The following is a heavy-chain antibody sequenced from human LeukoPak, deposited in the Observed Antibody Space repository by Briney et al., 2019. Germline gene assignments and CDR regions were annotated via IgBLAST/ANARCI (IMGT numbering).Heavy chain of an antibody. CDR3: AKGYSGGSATHFDS. D-gene: IGHD4-23*01. J-gene: IGHJ4*02. Sequence: QPGGSLRLSCAASGFTFSTFAMSWVRQAPGKGLERVSVLSGSGTTGTYYADSVKGRFTISRDNSKNTLFLEMNSLRAEDSALYYCAKGYSGGSATHFDSWGRGILVTVSS. CDR1: GFTFSTFA. CDR2: LSGSGTTGT. V-gene: IGHV3-23*01.